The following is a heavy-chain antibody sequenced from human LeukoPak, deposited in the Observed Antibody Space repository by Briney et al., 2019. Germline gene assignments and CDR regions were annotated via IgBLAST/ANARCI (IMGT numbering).Heavy chain of an antibody. J-gene: IGHJ4*02. CDR1: GGSFSSYA. CDR2: IIPVFDTS. D-gene: IGHD6-19*01. V-gene: IGHV1-69*05. Sequence: GASVKVSCKASGGSFSSYALSWVRQAPGQRLEWMGGIIPVFDTSNYAQKFQGRVTMTRDTSTSTVYMELSSLRSEDTAVYYCARWAIAVAGFDYWGQGTLVTVSS. CDR3: ARWAIAVAGFDY.